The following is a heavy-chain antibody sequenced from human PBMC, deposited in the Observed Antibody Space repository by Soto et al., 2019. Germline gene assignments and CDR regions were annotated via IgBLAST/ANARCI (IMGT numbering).Heavy chain of an antibody. J-gene: IGHJ4*01. CDR3: ARITRSPNSGYFAP. Sequence: SETLSLTCTVSGDSMSGYYWTWFRQPPGKGLEWIGYIYYTGSTKYNPSLKSRVTVSLDTSKNQFSLILNSLTAADTAVYYCARITRSPNSGYFAPWGHGTLVTVSS. V-gene: IGHV4-59*01. D-gene: IGHD7-27*01. CDR1: GDSMSGYY. CDR2: IYYTGST.